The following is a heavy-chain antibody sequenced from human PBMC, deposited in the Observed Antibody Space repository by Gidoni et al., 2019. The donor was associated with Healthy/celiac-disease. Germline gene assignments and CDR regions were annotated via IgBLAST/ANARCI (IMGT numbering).Heavy chain of an antibody. CDR2: INSDGSST. CDR1: GFTFSSYW. D-gene: IGHD2-15*01. V-gene: IGHV3-74*01. CDR3: AREVSVLRTRFDAFQH. J-gene: IGHJ1*01. Sequence: EVQLVESGGGLVQPGGSLRLSCAASGFTFSSYWMHWVRQAPGKGLVWVSRINSDGSSTSYADSVKGRFTISRDNAKNTLYLQMNSLRAEDTAVYYCAREVSVLRTRFDAFQHWGQGTLVTVSS.